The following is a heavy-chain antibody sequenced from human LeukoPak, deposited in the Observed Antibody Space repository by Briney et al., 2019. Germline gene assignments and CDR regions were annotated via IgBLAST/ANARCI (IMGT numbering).Heavy chain of an antibody. CDR1: GFTFSSSA. CDR2: ISNNGGYT. J-gene: IGHJ4*02. Sequence: GGSLRLSCAASGFTFSSSAMSWVRQAPGKGLEWVSAISNNGGYTYYADSVQGRFTISRDNSKSTLCLQMNSLRAEDTAVYYCAKQLRYCSDGSCYFPYWGQGTLVTVSS. D-gene: IGHD2-15*01. V-gene: IGHV3-23*01. CDR3: AKQLRYCSDGSCYFPY.